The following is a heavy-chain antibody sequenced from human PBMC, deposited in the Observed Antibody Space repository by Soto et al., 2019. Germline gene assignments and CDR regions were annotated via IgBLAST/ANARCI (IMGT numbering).Heavy chain of an antibody. V-gene: IGHV1-46*01. Sequence: QVQLVQSGAEVKKPGASVKVSCKASGYTFTSYYMHWVRQAPGQGLEWMGIINPSGGSTSYAQKLRGRVTMTRDTSTSTVYMELSRLRSEDTAVYYCASPGHFSNADRDGMDVWGQGTTVTVSS. CDR1: GYTFTSYY. CDR3: ASPGHFSNADRDGMDV. J-gene: IGHJ6*02. CDR2: INPSGGST.